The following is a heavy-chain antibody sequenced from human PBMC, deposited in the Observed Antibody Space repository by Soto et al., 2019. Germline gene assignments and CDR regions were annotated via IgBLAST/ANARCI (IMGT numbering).Heavy chain of an antibody. Sequence: SETLSLTGPVSGGSISRSSYYWGWIRQPPGKGLGWIGTIYYSVSTYYNPSLQSRVTISVDTSKNQFSLKLSSVTAADTAVYYCARHPSRRYYDSSGYYYPLVYGMDVWGQGTTVT. CDR2: IYYSVST. V-gene: IGHV4-39*01. CDR3: ARHPSRRYYDSSGYYYPLVYGMDV. CDR1: GGSISRSSYY. J-gene: IGHJ6*02. D-gene: IGHD3-22*01.